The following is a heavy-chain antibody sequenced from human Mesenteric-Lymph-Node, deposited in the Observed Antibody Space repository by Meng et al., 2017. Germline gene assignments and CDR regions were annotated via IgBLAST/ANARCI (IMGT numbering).Heavy chain of an antibody. CDR3: ARAPYYYGSGSYYFATYYFDY. D-gene: IGHD3-10*01. V-gene: IGHV4-39*07. Sequence: SETLSLTCTVSGGSISSSSYYWGWIRQPPGKGLEWIGSIYYSGSTYYNPSLKSRVTISVDTSKNQFSLKLSSVTAADTAVYYCARAPYYYGSGSYYFATYYFDYWGQGTLVTVSS. CDR1: GGSISSSSYY. CDR2: IYYSGST. J-gene: IGHJ4*02.